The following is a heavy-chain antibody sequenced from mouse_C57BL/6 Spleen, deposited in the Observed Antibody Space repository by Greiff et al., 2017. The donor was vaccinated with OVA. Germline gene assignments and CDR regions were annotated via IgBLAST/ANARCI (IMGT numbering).Heavy chain of an antibody. CDR1: GYTFTDYN. CDR2: INPNNGGT. J-gene: IGHJ1*03. V-gene: IGHV1-22*01. D-gene: IGHD1-1*01. Sequence: EVQLVESGPELVKPGASVKMSCKASGYTFTDYNMHWVKQSHGKSLEWIGYINPNNGGTSYNQKFKGKATLTVNKSSSTAYMELRSLTSEDSAVYYCALYYYGSSYREDWYFDVWGTGTTVTVSS. CDR3: ALYYYGSSYREDWYFDV.